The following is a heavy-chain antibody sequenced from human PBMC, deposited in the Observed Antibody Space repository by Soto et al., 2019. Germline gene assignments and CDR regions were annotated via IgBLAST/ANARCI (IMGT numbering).Heavy chain of an antibody. J-gene: IGHJ4*02. CDR3: ARDIGGPARPGIVDY. CDR1: GDSVSSNSAG. Sequence: SQTLSLTCAITGDSVSSNSAGWSWVRQSPSRGLEWLGRTYYRSKWYYEYAVSVRGRITINPDTSKNQYSLQLNSVTPEDTAVYYCARDIGGPARPGIVDYWGQGTLVTV. V-gene: IGHV6-1*01. CDR2: TYYRSKWYY. D-gene: IGHD6-6*01.